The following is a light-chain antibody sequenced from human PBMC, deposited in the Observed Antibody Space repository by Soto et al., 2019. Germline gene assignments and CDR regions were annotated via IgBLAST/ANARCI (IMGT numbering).Light chain of an antibody. CDR1: QTITSNF. CDR2: GAS. Sequence: EIVLTQSPGTLSLSPGEIATLSFRASQTITSNFLAGYQQKPGQAPRLLIYGASTRAAGARDRFSGSGSGKDFTLTITRLEPEDFAAYYCQQYGRSPLEYSFGQGTKLGVK. J-gene: IGKJ2*03. V-gene: IGKV3-20*01. CDR3: QQYGRSPLEYS.